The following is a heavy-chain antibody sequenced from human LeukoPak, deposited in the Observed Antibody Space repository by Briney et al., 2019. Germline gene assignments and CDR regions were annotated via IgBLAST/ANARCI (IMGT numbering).Heavy chain of an antibody. J-gene: IGHJ4*02. Sequence: ASVKVSCKASGYTFTGYYMHWVRQAPGQGLEWMGRINPNSGGTNYAQKFQGRVTMTRDTSISTAYMALSRLRSDDTAVYYCARGFVWGSYRVDYWGQGTLVTVSS. CDR2: INPNSGGT. CDR3: ARGFVWGSYRVDY. V-gene: IGHV1-2*06. CDR1: GYTFTGYY. D-gene: IGHD3-16*02.